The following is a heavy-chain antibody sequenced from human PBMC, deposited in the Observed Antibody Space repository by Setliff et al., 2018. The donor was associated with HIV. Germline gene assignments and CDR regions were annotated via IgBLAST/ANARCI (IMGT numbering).Heavy chain of an antibody. V-gene: IGHV4-59*01. CDR3: ARDRGSGWYGYFQQ. J-gene: IGHJ1*01. CDR2: MCHTENGVTT. D-gene: IGHD6-19*01. Sequence: SETLSLTCIVSGGSIDNYYWNWVRQSPGKGPEWIGNMCHTENGVTTNQNPSLKSRIVMYLDRAKNEFSLSLFSATTADTAVYYCARDRGSGWYGYFQQCGQGSQVTVSS. CDR1: GGSIDNYY.